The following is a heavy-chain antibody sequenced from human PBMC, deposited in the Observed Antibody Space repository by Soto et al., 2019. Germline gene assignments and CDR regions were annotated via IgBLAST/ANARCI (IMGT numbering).Heavy chain of an antibody. CDR2: MNPGSGDT. D-gene: IGHD3-16*01. CDR3: ARMATFGSLNWFDP. CDR1: GYSFTNND. J-gene: IGHJ5*02. Sequence: ASVEVSCKAPGYSFTNNDVTWLRQSTGQGLEWMGWMNPGSGDTGYAQKFQGRVTMTRDISIATAYMELSSPRSDDTAIYYCARMATFGSLNWFDPWGQGTLVTVS. V-gene: IGHV1-8*01.